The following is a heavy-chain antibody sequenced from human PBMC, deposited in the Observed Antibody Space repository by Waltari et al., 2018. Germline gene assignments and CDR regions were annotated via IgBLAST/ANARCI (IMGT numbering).Heavy chain of an antibody. CDR2: INPNSGGT. D-gene: IGHD1-26*01. CDR3: ARDRPWEPTLRFDY. Sequence: QVQLVQSGAEVKKPGASVKVSCKAAGYTFTGYDTHWGGQAPGQGLEWMGWINPNSGGTNYAQKFQGRVTMTRDTSISTAYMELSRLRSDDTAVYYCARDRPWEPTLRFDYWGQGTLVTVSS. V-gene: IGHV1-2*02. CDR1: GYTFTGYD. J-gene: IGHJ4*02.